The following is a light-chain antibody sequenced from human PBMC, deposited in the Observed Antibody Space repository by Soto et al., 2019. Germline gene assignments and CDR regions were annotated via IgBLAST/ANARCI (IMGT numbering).Light chain of an antibody. CDR2: SIS. Sequence: QAVVTQEPSLTVSPGETVTLTCASSTGAVTSGYYPNWFQQKPGQAPRPLIYSISNKHSWTPARCSGSLRGDKAALTLSGVQPEDEAEYYCLLYYDGAQVFGGGTQLTVL. CDR1: TGAVTSGYY. CDR3: LLYYDGAQV. J-gene: IGLJ3*02. V-gene: IGLV7-43*01.